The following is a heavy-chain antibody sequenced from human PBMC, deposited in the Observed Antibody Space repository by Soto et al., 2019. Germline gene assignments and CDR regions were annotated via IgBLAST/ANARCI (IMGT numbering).Heavy chain of an antibody. CDR2: IWGSGGNT. J-gene: IGHJ3*02. CDR1: GFTFSSYG. Sequence: PGGSLRLSCAASGFTFSSYGMHWVRQAPGKGLEWVSAIWGSGGNTYYADSVKGRFTISRDNSKNTLYLQMNSLRAEDTAVYYCAKLKGAHYDFWSGYPPDAFDIWGQGTMVTVSS. D-gene: IGHD3-3*01. CDR3: AKLKGAHYDFWSGYPPDAFDI. V-gene: IGHV3-23*01.